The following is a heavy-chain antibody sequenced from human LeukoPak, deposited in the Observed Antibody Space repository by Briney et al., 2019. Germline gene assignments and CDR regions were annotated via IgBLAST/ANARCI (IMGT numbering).Heavy chain of an antibody. CDR2: IKQDGSEK. CDR1: GFTLSRHW. D-gene: IGHD2/OR15-2a*01. J-gene: IGHJ3*02. V-gene: IGHV3-7*05. CDR3: ARGNFSAYDI. Sequence: GGSLRLSCAASGFTLSRHWMSWVRQAPGKGLEWVANIKQDGSEKYYVDSVKGRFTISRDNAKNSLYLQMNSLRAEDTAVYYCARGNFSAYDIWGQGTMVTVSS.